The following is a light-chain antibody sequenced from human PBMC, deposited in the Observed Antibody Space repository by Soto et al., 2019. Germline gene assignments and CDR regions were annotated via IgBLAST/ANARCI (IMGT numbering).Light chain of an antibody. CDR3: SSYTSSSTNYV. J-gene: IGLJ1*01. V-gene: IGLV2-14*01. CDR2: EVS. CDR1: SSDVGGYDY. Sequence: LTQPASVSGSPGQSITISCTGTSSDVGGYDYVSWYQQHPGKAPKLLIYEVSDRPSGVSNRFSGSKSGNTASLTISGLQAEDEADYYCSSYTSSSTNYVFGTGTKVTVL.